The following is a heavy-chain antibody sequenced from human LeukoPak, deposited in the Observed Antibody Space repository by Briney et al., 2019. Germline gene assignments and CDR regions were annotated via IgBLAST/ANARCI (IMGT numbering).Heavy chain of an antibody. V-gene: IGHV1-69*06. D-gene: IGHD2-2*01. CDR2: IIPIFGTA. Sequence: SVKVSCKASGGTFSSYAISWVRQAPGQGLEWMGGIIPIFGTANYAQKFQGRVTITADKSTSTAYMELSSLRSEDTAVYYCARDPGYRSSTSCRREYYFDYWGQGTLVTVSS. CDR1: GGTFSSYA. CDR3: ARDPGYRSSTSCRREYYFDY. J-gene: IGHJ4*02.